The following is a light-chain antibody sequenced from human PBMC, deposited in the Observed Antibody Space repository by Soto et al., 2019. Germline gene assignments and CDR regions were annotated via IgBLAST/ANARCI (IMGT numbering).Light chain of an antibody. V-gene: IGKV1-5*03. CDR3: QQNADYPFT. J-gene: IGKJ4*01. Sequence: DIQMTQSPYTLSASIGDTVTITCRASHNIDTWLAWFQQKPGKAPNLLIYKASTLEAGVPSRFTGSASGTEFTLTISSLQHDDFATYYRQQNADYPFTFGGGTEVDSK. CDR1: HNIDTW. CDR2: KAS.